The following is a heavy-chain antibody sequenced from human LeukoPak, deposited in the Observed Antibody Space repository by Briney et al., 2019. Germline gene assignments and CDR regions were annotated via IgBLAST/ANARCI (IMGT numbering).Heavy chain of an antibody. V-gene: IGHV3-23*01. CDR1: GFTFSSYA. Sequence: GGSLRLSCAASGFTFSSYAMSWVRQAPGKGLEWVSAISGSGGSTYYADSVKGRFTISRDNAKNSLFLQMNSLRAEDTAVYYCARARGTGPGAHFDYWGQGTLVIVSS. J-gene: IGHJ4*02. D-gene: IGHD3-10*01. CDR2: ISGSGGST. CDR3: ARARGTGPGAHFDY.